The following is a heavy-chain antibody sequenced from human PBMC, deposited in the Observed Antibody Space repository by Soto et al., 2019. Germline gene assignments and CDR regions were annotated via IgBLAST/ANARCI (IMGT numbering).Heavy chain of an antibody. Sequence: QLHLVQSGAVVKKPGASVTVSCSASGYPVTAYYMHWVRQAPGRGLEWMGGINPATGAAKYTQTFQGRVTMPRDTSTSTVFMDLSGLTSEAPAVFYGARGGGVGVAGSAAFDMWGQGTLVTVSS. CDR1: GYPVTAYY. J-gene: IGHJ3*02. V-gene: IGHV1-2*02. CDR3: ARGGGVGVAGSAAFDM. CDR2: INPATGAA. D-gene: IGHD3-3*01.